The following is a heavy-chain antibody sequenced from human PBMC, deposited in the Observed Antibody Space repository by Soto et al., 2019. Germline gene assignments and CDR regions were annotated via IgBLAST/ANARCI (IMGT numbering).Heavy chain of an antibody. CDR3: ASPQAGVNITAAVQ. CDR1: GGSISRGGYS. J-gene: IGHJ4*02. CDR2: IYHSGST. D-gene: IGHD6-13*01. V-gene: IGHV4-30-2*01. Sequence: QLQLQESGSGLVKPSQTLSLTCAVSGGSISRGGYSWSWIRQPPGNGLEWIAYIYHSGSTYYNPSLKCRVTLAVDRPEFQFALKVRSVATADTAVYYCASPQAGVNITAAVQWGQATLCTVAS.